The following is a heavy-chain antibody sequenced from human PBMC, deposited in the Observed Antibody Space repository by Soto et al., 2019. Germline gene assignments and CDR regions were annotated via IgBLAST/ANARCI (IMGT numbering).Heavy chain of an antibody. CDR3: ARGRSTDYTGGMDV. CDR2: IYHSGST. J-gene: IGHJ6*02. CDR1: GGSISSGGYS. Sequence: PSETLSLTCAVSGGSISSGGYSWSWIRQPPGKGLEWIGYIYHSGSTYYNPSLKSRVTISVDRSKNQFSLKLSSVTAADTAVYYCARGRSTDYTGGMDVWGQGTTVTVSS. V-gene: IGHV4-30-2*01. D-gene: IGHD4-4*01.